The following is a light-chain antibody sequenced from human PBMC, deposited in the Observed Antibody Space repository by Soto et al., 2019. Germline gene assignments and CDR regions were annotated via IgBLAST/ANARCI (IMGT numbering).Light chain of an antibody. CDR1: SSNIGTYY. Sequence: QSVLTQPPSVSAAPGQKVAISCSGSSSNIGTYYVSWYQHLPGAAPKLLIYDNNERPSGIPDRFSGSKSGTSATLDITGLQTEDEADYHCGTWDSSLSAVVFGGGTKLTVL. CDR2: DNN. CDR3: GTWDSSLSAVV. J-gene: IGLJ2*01. V-gene: IGLV1-51*01.